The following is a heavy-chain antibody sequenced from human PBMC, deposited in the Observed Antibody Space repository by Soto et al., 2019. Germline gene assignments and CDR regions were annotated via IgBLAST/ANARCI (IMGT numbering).Heavy chain of an antibody. CDR3: TRDRGGGGGY. J-gene: IGHJ4*02. CDR1: GFIFSSYW. D-gene: IGHD2-15*01. Sequence: PGGSLRLSCEVSGFIFSSYWMHWVRQVPGEGLVWVSRTNEDGSITNYADSVRGRFTISRDNAKNTLYLEMNSLRVEDTAVYYCTRDRGGGGGYWGQGTLVTVSS. CDR2: TNEDGSIT. V-gene: IGHV3-74*01.